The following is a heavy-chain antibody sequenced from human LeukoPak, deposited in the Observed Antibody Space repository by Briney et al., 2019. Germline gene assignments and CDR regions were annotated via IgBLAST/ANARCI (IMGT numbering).Heavy chain of an antibody. CDR1: GFSFSSYS. Sequence: PGESLRLSCAASGFSFSSYSMNWVRQAPGKGLEWVSYISSSSSSTIYYADSVKGRFTVSRDNAKNSLYLQMNSLRDEDTAVYYCARGLTVTLALYYWGQGTLVTVSS. D-gene: IGHD4-17*01. V-gene: IGHV3-48*02. CDR3: ARGLTVTLALYY. J-gene: IGHJ4*02. CDR2: ISSSSSSTI.